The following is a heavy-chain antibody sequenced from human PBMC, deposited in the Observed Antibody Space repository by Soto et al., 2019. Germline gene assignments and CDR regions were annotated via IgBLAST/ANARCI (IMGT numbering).Heavy chain of an antibody. Sequence: GASVKLSCKTSGYTFTDYDINCVRQATGQGLEWIGWMNPNSGETGYAQKFHGRVTMTRSASLSTAYLELSSLRSEDTAVYYCARVAVAARPRWYNWSDRWGQGTLVNGSS. CDR3: ARVAVAARPRWYNWSDR. CDR1: GYTFTDYD. V-gene: IGHV1-8*01. J-gene: IGHJ5*02. CDR2: MNPNSGET. D-gene: IGHD6-19*01.